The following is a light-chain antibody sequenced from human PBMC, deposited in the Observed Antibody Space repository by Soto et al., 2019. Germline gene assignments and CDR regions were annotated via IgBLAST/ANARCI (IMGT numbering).Light chain of an antibody. V-gene: IGKV3-20*01. CDR1: RSLSDNH. J-gene: IGKJ5*01. CDR3: QQYGSSPVT. CDR2: GSS. Sequence: EIVLAQSPGTLSLSPGETAALSCRASRSLSDNHLAWYQQRPGQAPRLPIYGSSSRAAGIPDRFRGSGTGTDFTLTIRRLEPEDFAVYYCQQYGSSPVTFGQGTRLEIK.